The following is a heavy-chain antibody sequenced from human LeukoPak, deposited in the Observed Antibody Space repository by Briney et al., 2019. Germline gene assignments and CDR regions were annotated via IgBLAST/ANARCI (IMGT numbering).Heavy chain of an antibody. V-gene: IGHV4-34*01. CDR1: GGSFSGGY. D-gene: IGHD6-13*01. CDR2: INHSGST. CDR3: AREGSIAAAGIPAFDS. J-gene: IGHJ4*02. Sequence: SETLSLTCAVYGGSFSGGYWSWIRQPPGKGLEWIGEINHSGSTNYNPSLESRVTISVDTSKNQFSLKLTSVTAADTAVYYCAREGSIAAAGIPAFDSWGQGTLVTVSS.